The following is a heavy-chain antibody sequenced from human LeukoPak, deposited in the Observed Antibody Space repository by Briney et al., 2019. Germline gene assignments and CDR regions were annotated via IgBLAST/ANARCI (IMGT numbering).Heavy chain of an antibody. D-gene: IGHD3-3*01. CDR3: AKCYDFWSGYSGFDF. CDR1: GFTFSSYA. Sequence: GGSLRLSCAASGFTFSSYAMTWVRQAPGKGLEWVSVISGSSGSTYYGDSVKGRFTISRDNSKNTLFLQMNSLRVEDTAVYYCAKCYDFWSGYSGFDFWGQGTLVTVSS. V-gene: IGHV3-23*01. CDR2: ISGSSGST. J-gene: IGHJ4*02.